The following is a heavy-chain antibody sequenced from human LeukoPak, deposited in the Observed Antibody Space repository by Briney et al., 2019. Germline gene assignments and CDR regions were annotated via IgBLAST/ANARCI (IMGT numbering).Heavy chain of an antibody. CDR1: GYSFTSYW. CDR3: ATTSSTSPTHYYGMDV. J-gene: IGHJ6*02. CDR2: IYPGDSDT. Sequence: GESLKISCKGSGYSFTSYWIGWVRQMPGKGLEWMGIIYPGDSDTIYSPSFQGQVTISADKSISTAYLQWSSLKASDTAMYYCATTSSTSPTHYYGMDVWGQGTTVTVSS. D-gene: IGHD2-2*01. V-gene: IGHV5-51*01.